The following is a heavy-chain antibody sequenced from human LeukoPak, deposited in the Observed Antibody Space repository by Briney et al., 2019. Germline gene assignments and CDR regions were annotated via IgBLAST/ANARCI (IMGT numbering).Heavy chain of an antibody. CDR3: ARAVSVAGNPRVAFNI. CDR2: IYHSGST. D-gene: IGHD6-19*01. V-gene: IGHV4-4*02. CDR1: GGSISSSNW. J-gene: IGHJ3*02. Sequence: SETLSLTCAVSGGSISSSNWWSWVRQPPGKGLEWIGEIYHSGSTNYNPSLKSRVTISVDKSKNQFSLKLSSVTAADTAVCYCARAVSVAGNPRVAFNIWGQGTMVTVSS.